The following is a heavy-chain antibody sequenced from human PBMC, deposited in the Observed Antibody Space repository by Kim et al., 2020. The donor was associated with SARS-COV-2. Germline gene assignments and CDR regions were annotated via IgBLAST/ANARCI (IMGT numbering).Heavy chain of an antibody. CDR3: AVDQATNYYYGMEV. CDR2: INTDGSRT. Sequence: GGSLRLSCAASGFTFSSYWMHWVRQAPGKGLVWVSHINTDGSRTTYADSVKGRFSISRDNAKNTLYLQMNTLRAEDTAVYFCAVDQATNYYYGMEVWGPGTTGTVSS. J-gene: IGHJ6*02. D-gene: IGHD1-1*01. V-gene: IGHV3-74*03. CDR1: GFTFSSYW.